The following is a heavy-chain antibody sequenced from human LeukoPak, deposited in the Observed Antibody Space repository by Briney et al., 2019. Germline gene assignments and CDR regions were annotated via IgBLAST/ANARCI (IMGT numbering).Heavy chain of an antibody. CDR3: AIAYESGSFYRAFAY. V-gene: IGHV3-43*02. CDR1: GLNVAAYA. CDR2: ISGDSDNK. D-gene: IGHD3-10*01. Sequence: TGGSLRLSCAASGLNVAAYAMYWVRQPPGKSLEWASLISGDSDNKYSAASAKGRFAISRDNSKNSLYLQMNSLTTEDTALYYCAIAYESGSFYRAFAYWGQGALVTVSS. J-gene: IGHJ4*02.